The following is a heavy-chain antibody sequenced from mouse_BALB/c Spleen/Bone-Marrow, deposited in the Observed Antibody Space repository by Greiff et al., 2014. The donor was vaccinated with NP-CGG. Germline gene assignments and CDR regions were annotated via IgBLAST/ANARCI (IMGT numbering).Heavy chain of an antibody. V-gene: IGHV1-54*01. CDR2: INSGSGGT. CDR3: TRGNADAMDY. Sequence: QVQLQQSGAELVRPGTSVKVSCKGSGYAFTNYLIEWVKQGPGQGLEWIGVINSGSGGTKYNEKFKGKATLTADKSSSTAYMQLSSLTDDASAVYFCTRGNADAMDYWGQGTSVTVSS. CDR1: GYAFTNYL. J-gene: IGHJ4*01.